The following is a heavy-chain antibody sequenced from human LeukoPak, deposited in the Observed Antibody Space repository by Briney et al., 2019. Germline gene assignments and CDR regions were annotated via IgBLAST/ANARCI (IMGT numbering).Heavy chain of an antibody. J-gene: IGHJ4*02. D-gene: IGHD3-10*01. CDR3: ARRALGARFGDLTFDY. V-gene: IGHV5-51*01. CDR1: GYSFTSYW. Sequence: GESLKISCKGSGYSFTSYWIGWVRQMPGKGLEWMGIIYPGDSDTRYSPSFQGQVTISADKSISTAYLQWSSLKASDTATYYCARRALGARFGDLTFDYWGQGTLVTVSS. CDR2: IYPGDSDT.